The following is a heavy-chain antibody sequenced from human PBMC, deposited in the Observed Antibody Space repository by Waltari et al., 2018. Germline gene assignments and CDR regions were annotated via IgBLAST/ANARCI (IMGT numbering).Heavy chain of an antibody. CDR2: INHSGST. CDR1: GGSFSGYY. D-gene: IGHD2-2*01. Sequence: QVQLQQWGAGLLKPSETLSLTCAVYGGSFSGYYWSWIRQPPGKGLEWIGEINHSGSTNYNPSLESPSTISVDTSKNQVSLKLSSVTAADTAVYYCARVVVVPAARLVYYYGMDVWGQGTTVTVSS. CDR3: ARVVVVPAARLVYYYGMDV. V-gene: IGHV4-34*01. J-gene: IGHJ6*02.